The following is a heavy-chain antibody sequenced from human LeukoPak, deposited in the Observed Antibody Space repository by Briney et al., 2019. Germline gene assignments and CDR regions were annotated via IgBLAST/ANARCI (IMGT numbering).Heavy chain of an antibody. D-gene: IGHD1-26*01. CDR3: ARESTGSGSAFDS. J-gene: IGHJ3*02. CDR2: INPSGGST. V-gene: IGHV1-46*03. Sequence: PGASVKVSCKASGYTLTSYYMHWVRQAPGQGLEWMGIINPSGGSTSYAQKFQGRVTMTRDTSTSTVYMELSSLRSEDTAVYYYARESTGSGSAFDSWGQGTMVTVSS. CDR1: GYTLTSYY.